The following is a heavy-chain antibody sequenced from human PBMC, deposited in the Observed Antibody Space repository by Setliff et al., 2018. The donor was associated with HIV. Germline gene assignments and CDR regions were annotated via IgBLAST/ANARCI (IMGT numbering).Heavy chain of an antibody. CDR2: MNPNSGNR. D-gene: IGHD1-26*01. CDR1: GYTFTSYD. V-gene: IGHV1-8*03. Sequence: ASVKVSCKASGYTFTSYDINWVRRATGQGLEWMGWMNPNSGNRGYAQKFQGRVTITADASTNTAYMELSSLRSEDTAVYYCASGSHGEGATDYWGLGTLVTV. CDR3: ASGSHGEGATDY. J-gene: IGHJ4*02.